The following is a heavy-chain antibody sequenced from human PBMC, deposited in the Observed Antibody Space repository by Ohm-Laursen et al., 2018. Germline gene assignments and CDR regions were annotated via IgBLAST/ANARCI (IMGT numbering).Heavy chain of an antibody. J-gene: IGHJ4*02. CDR1: GFTFINAW. V-gene: IGHV3-23*01. CDR2: ISGSGGST. CDR3: AKGRVRYPNFFEV. D-gene: IGHD3-9*01. Sequence: SLRLSCAATGFTFINAWMSWVRQAPGKGLEWVSAISGSGGSTYYADSVKGRFTISRDNSKNTLYLQMNSLRAEDTAVYYCAKGRVRYPNFFEVWGQGTLVTVSS.